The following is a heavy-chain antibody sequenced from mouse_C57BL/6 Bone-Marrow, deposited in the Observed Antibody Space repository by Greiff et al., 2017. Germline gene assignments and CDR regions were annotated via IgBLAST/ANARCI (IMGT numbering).Heavy chain of an antibody. D-gene: IGHD2-3*01. J-gene: IGHJ2*01. CDR2: IDPSDSYT. Sequence: QVQLQQPGAELVMPGASVKLSCKASGYTFTSYWMHWVKQRPGQGLEWIGEIDPSDSYTNYNQKFKGKSTLTVDKSSSTAYMQLSSLTSEDSAVYYCARRKDGYSYYFDYWGQGTTLTVSS. V-gene: IGHV1-69*01. CDR1: GYTFTSYW. CDR3: ARRKDGYSYYFDY.